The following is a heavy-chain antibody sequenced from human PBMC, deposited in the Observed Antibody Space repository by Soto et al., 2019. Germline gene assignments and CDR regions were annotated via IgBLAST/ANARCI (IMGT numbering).Heavy chain of an antibody. CDR3: ARAATESYSSSWYPWFDP. D-gene: IGHD6-13*01. CDR1: GYTFTSYG. J-gene: IGHJ5*02. V-gene: IGHV1-18*01. Sequence: ASVKVSCKASGYTFTSYGISWVRQAPGQGLEWMGWISAYNGNTNYAQKFQGRVTITADESTSTAYMELSSLRSEDTAVYYCARAATESYSSSWYPWFDPWGQGTLVTVSS. CDR2: ISAYNGNT.